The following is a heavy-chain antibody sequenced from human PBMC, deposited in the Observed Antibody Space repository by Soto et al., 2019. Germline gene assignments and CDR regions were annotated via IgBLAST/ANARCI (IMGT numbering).Heavy chain of an antibody. Sequence: EVQVSESGGGLVQPGGSLRLSCATSGLTFSNYPMNWVRQAPGKGLEWVSGISAGGHNTYYADSVKGRFTIFRDNSQNTVSLQMDNLRVEDTALYYCARRVWGQGTLVTVTS. J-gene: IGHJ4*02. CDR2: ISAGGHNT. CDR3: ARRV. V-gene: IGHV3-23*01. CDR1: GLTFSNYP.